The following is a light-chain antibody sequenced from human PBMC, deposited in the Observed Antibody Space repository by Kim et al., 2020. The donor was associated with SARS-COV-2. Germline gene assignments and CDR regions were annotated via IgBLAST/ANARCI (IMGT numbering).Light chain of an antibody. Sequence: QSALTQPRSVSGSPGQSVTISCTGSSSDVGGYNFVSWYQQPPGKAPKLIIYDVSKRPSGVPDRFSGSKSANTASLTISGLQAEDEVDYYCGSYAGSYTWVFGGGTQLTVL. J-gene: IGLJ3*02. CDR2: DVS. CDR1: SSDVGGYNF. V-gene: IGLV2-11*01. CDR3: GSYAGSYTWV.